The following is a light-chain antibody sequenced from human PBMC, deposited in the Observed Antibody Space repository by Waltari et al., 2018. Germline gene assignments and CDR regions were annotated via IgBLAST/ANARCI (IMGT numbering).Light chain of an antibody. J-gene: IGLJ3*02. CDR1: SSDVGTYNL. Sequence: QSALTQPASVSGSAGQSITISCTGTSSDVGTYNLLSWYQQHPGKAPKLMIYEARKRPSGVSHRFPGSKTGNTASLTISGLQAEDEADYFCCSYAGGHTLVFGGGTKLTVL. V-gene: IGLV2-23*02. CDR2: EAR. CDR3: CSYAGGHTLV.